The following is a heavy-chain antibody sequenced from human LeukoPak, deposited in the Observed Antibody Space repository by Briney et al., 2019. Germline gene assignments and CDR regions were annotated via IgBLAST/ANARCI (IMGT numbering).Heavy chain of an antibody. Sequence: SETLSLTCTVSGASISNYYWSWIRQTPEKGLEWMGHIHSSGGSSYYPSLQSRLTLSIDTSRNQLSLKLPSVTAADTAVYFWTGLGSYRHFWGQGALLSVSS. CDR2: IHSSGGS. D-gene: IGHD3-16*02. CDR3: TGLGSYRHF. J-gene: IGHJ4*02. V-gene: IGHV4-4*09. CDR1: GASISNYY.